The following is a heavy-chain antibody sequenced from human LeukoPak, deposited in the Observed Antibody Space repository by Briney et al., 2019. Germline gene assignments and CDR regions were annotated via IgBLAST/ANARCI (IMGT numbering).Heavy chain of an antibody. V-gene: IGHV5-10-1*01. CDR2: IDPSDSYT. CDR1: GDSFTSYW. CDR3: ARLYYYGSGSYGGPLDY. J-gene: IGHJ4*02. Sequence: GESLMISCKGSGDSFTSYWISWVRQMPGKGLEWMGRIDPSDSYTNYSPSFQGHVTISADKSISTAYLQWSSLKASDTAMYYCARLYYYGSGSYGGPLDYWGQGTLVTVSS. D-gene: IGHD3-10*01.